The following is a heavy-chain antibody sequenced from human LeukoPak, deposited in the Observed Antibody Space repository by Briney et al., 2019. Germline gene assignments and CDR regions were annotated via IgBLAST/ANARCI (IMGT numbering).Heavy chain of an antibody. J-gene: IGHJ4*02. CDR3: ARDSAGNDY. Sequence: GGSLRLSCAASGFTFSTYWMSWVRQAPGKGLEWVANIKQDGSEKYYVDSVMGRFTISRDNAKNSLYLQMNSLRAEDTAMYYCARDSAGNDYWGQGTLVTVSS. CDR2: IKQDGSEK. D-gene: IGHD6-13*01. CDR1: GFTFSTYW. V-gene: IGHV3-7*01.